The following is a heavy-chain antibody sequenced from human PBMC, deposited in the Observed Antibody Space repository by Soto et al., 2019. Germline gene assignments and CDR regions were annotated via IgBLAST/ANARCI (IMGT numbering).Heavy chain of an antibody. D-gene: IGHD3-3*01. J-gene: IGHJ6*03. CDR3: ATCYDFWSGYPRYYYYYMDV. V-gene: IGHV3-33*03. CDR1: GFTFSSYG. Sequence: GGSLRLSCAASGFTFSSYGMHWVRQAPGKGLEWVSAIWCDRSYIYYADSVKGRFTISRDNAKNTLYLQMNSLRAEDTAVYYCATCYDFWSGYPRYYYYYMDVWGKGTTVTVSS. CDR2: IWCDRSYI.